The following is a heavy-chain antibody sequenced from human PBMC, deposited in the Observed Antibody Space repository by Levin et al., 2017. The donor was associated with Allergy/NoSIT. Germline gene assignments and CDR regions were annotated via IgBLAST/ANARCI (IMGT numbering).Heavy chain of an antibody. J-gene: IGHJ6*03. V-gene: IGHV5-51*01. CDR3: ARAAGEQHADPPNYYMDV. CDR2: IYPGDSDT. CDR1: GYSFTSYW. Sequence: GESLKISCKGSGYSFTSYWIGWVRQMPGKGLEWMGIIYPGDSDTRYSPSFQGQVTISADKSISTAYLQWSSLKASDTAMYYCARAAGEQHADPPNYYMDVWGKGTTVTVSS. D-gene: IGHD3-10*01.